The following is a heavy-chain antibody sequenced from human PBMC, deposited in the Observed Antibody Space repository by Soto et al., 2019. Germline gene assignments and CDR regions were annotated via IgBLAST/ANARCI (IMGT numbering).Heavy chain of an antibody. CDR1: GSSINSSGYY. CDR2: MFYGVST. Sequence: SETLSLTCTASGSSINSSGYYWGWIRQPPGKGLEWIGSMFYGVSTYYNPSLKSRVTVSVDTSKNQFSLNPRSVTAADTAVYYCARLPSRHLVDYWGQGTLVTVSS. CDR3: ARLPSRHLVDY. D-gene: IGHD3-3*02. V-gene: IGHV4-39*01. J-gene: IGHJ4*02.